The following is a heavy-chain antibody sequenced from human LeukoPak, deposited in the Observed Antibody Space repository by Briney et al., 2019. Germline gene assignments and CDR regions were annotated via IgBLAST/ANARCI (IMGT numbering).Heavy chain of an antibody. CDR3: ARLDDYGDYG. D-gene: IGHD4-17*01. CDR2: IDPSDSDT. V-gene: IGHV5-10-1*01. Sequence: GKSLRISCKGSGYSFTNYWISWVRQMPGKDWEWMGRIDPSDSDTKYSPSFQGHLTISADKPISTAFLQWSSLKASDTATYFCARLDDYGDYGWGQGTLVTVSS. J-gene: IGHJ4*02. CDR1: GYSFTNYW.